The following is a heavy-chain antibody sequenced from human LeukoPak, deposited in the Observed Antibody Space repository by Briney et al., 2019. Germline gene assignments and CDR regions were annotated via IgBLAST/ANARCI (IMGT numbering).Heavy chain of an antibody. CDR3: TTDAHIVVVVAATGIDP. CDR1: GFTFSNAW. V-gene: IGHV3-15*01. D-gene: IGHD2-15*01. Sequence: GGSLRLSCAASGFTFSNAWMSWVRQAPGKGLEWVGRIKSKTDGGPTDYAAPVKGRFTISRDDSKNTLYLQMNSLKTEDTAVYYCTTDAHIVVVVAATGIDPWGQGTLVTVSS. CDR2: IKSKTDGGPT. J-gene: IGHJ5*02.